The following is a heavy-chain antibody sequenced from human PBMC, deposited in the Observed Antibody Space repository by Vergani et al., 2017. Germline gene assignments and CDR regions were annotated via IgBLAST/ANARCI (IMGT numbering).Heavy chain of an antibody. V-gene: IGHV1-2*02. D-gene: IGHD2-2*01. Sequence: QVQLVQSGAEVKKPGASVKVSCKASGYTFIGYYIHWVRQAPGQGLEWMGWINPNSGGTNYAQKFQGRVTMTRDTSIRTAYMELSRLRSDDTAVYYCARDQQLLSFVCGYWGQGTLVTVSS. CDR1: GYTFIGYY. CDR2: INPNSGGT. J-gene: IGHJ4*02. CDR3: ARDQQLLSFVCGY.